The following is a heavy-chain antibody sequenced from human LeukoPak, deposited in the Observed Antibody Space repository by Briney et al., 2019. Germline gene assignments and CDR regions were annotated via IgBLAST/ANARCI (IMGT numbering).Heavy chain of an antibody. V-gene: IGHV3-21*01. CDR2: ISSSSSYI. Sequence: GGSLRLSCAASGFTFSSKSMNWVRQAPGKGLEWVSSISSSSSYIYYADSVKGRFTISRDNAKNSLYLQMNSLRAEDTAVYYCARGSIMITFGGVIASGFDYWGQGTLVTVSS. CDR1: GFTFSSKS. CDR3: ARGSIMITFGGVIASGFDY. D-gene: IGHD3-16*02. J-gene: IGHJ4*02.